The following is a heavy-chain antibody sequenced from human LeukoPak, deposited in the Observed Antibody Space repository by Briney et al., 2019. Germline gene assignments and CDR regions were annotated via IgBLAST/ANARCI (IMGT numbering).Heavy chain of an antibody. Sequence: SETLSLTCAVYGGSFSGYYWSWIRQPPGKGLEWIGEINHSGGTNYNPSLKSRVTISVDTSKNQFSLKLSSVTAADTAVYYCARGQSVDCSGGSCYSDCFAYWGQGTLVTVSS. CDR2: INHSGGT. CDR1: GGSFSGYY. J-gene: IGHJ4*02. D-gene: IGHD2-15*01. V-gene: IGHV4-34*01. CDR3: ARGQSVDCSGGSCYSDCFAY.